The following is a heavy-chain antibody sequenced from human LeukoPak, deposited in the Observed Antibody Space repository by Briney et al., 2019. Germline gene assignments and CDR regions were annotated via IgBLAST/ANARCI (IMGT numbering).Heavy chain of an antibody. Sequence: GGSLRLSCTVSGFTVSSNSMSWVRQAPGKGLEWVSFIYSDNTHYSDSVKGRFTISRDNSKNTLYLQMNSLRAEDTAVYYCARRAGAYSHPYDHWGQGTLVTVSS. D-gene: IGHD4/OR15-4a*01. CDR1: GFTVSSNS. V-gene: IGHV3-53*01. CDR2: IYSDNT. J-gene: IGHJ4*02. CDR3: ARRAGAYSHPYDH.